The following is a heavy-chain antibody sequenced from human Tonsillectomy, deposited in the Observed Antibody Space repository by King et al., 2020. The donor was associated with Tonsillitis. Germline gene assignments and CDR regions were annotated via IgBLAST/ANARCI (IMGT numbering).Heavy chain of an antibody. CDR1: GFTFSDYY. CDR2: ISSSSSII. J-gene: IGHJ1*01. Sequence: VQLVESGGGLVKPGGSLRLSCAASGFTFSDYYMSWIRQAPGEGMEWVSYISSSSSIIYYADSVKGRFTISRDNAKNSLYLQMNSLRAEDTAVYYCARRGFYDSSGYSVAAESFQHWGQGTLVTVSS. CDR3: ARRGFYDSSGYSVAAESFQH. D-gene: IGHD3-22*01. V-gene: IGHV3-11*04.